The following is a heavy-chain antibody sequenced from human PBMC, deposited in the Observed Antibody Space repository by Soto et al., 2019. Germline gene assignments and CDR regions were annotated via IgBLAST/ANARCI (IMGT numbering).Heavy chain of an antibody. Sequence: VQLVESGGGLVQPGGSLRLSCAASGFTFSTYSMNWVRQAPGKGLEWVSYISSSSSTIYYADSVKGRFTISRDKAKNSLYLQMNSLRDEDTAVYYCIGDGGATDWFDPWGQGTLVTVSS. CDR2: ISSSSSTI. CDR1: GFTFSTYS. D-gene: IGHD1-26*01. J-gene: IGHJ5*02. CDR3: IGDGGATDWFDP. V-gene: IGHV3-48*02.